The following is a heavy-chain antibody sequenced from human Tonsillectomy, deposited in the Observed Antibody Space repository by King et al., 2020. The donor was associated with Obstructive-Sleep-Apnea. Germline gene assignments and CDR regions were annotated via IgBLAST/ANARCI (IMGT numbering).Heavy chain of an antibody. Sequence: VQLVESGGGLVQPGGSLRLSCAASGFTFSSYAMSWVRQAPGKGLEWVSAISGSGGSTYYADSVKGRFTISRDNSKNTLYLQMNSLRAEDTAVYYCAKEGHGSGPATGSDFDYWGQGTLVTVSS. CDR2: ISGSGGST. J-gene: IGHJ4*02. V-gene: IGHV3-23*04. CDR1: GFTFSSYA. CDR3: AKEGHGSGPATGSDFDY. D-gene: IGHD6-19*01.